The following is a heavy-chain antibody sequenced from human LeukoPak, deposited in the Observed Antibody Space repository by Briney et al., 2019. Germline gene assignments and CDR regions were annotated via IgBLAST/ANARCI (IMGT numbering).Heavy chain of an antibody. V-gene: IGHV5-51*01. J-gene: IGHJ4*02. Sequence: GESLKISRKGSEYSFTSYWIGWVRQMPGKGLEWMRIIYPGDSETRYSPSFQGQVTISADKSISTAYLRWSSLKASDTATYYCARRRGRAGGADYWGQGTLVTVSS. CDR1: EYSFTSYW. CDR2: IYPGDSET. CDR3: ARRRGRAGGADY. D-gene: IGHD3-16*01.